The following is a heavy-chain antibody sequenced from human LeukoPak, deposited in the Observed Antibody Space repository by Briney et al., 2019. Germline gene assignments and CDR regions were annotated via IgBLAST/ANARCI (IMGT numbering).Heavy chain of an antibody. CDR1: GFTFSSYA. J-gene: IGHJ4*02. Sequence: GGSLRLSCAASGFTFSSYAMHWVRQAPGKGLEWVAVISYDGSNKYYADSVKGRFTISRDNSKNTLYLQMNSLRAEDTAVYYCARDLMGYYYGSGSTFDYWGQGTLVTVSS. V-gene: IGHV3-30-3*01. CDR2: ISYDGSNK. D-gene: IGHD3-10*01. CDR3: ARDLMGYYYGSGSTFDY.